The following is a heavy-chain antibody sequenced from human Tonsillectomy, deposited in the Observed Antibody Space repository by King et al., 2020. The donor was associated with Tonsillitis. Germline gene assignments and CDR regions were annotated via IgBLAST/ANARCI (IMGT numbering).Heavy chain of an antibody. V-gene: IGHV4-34*01. CDR3: ATSVVVVVANTGAFDT. D-gene: IGHD2-15*01. J-gene: IGHJ3*02. CDR2: INHSGGT. Sequence: VQLQQWGAGLLKPSETLSLTCAVNGGPFSGYYWSWIRQTPGKGLEWVGEINHSGGTKYNPSIKSRAAISVDTSKNQVSLKLSSVTAADTAVYYCATSVVVVVANTGAFDTWGQGTMVSVSS. CDR1: GGPFSGYY.